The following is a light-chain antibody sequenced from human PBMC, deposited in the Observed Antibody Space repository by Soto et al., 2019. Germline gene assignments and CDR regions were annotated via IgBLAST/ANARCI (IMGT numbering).Light chain of an antibody. V-gene: IGKV1-5*03. CDR1: QSISSW. CDR3: QQANSFPIT. J-gene: IGKJ5*01. CDR2: KAS. Sequence: DIQMTQSPSTLSASVGDRVTIACRASQSISSWLAWYQQKPGKAPKLLIYKASTLESGVPSRFSGSGSGTEFTLTISCLQPDDVATYYCQQANSFPITFGQGTRLEIK.